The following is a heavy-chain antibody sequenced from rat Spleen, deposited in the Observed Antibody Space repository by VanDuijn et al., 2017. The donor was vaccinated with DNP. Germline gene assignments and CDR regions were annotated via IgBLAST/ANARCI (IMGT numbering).Heavy chain of an antibody. CDR3: ARWYNSGYYFDY. J-gene: IGHJ2*01. V-gene: IGHV5-58*01. Sequence: EVQLVETGGGLVQPGRSLKLSCVASGFTFSDYWMFWIRQTPGKGLEWLASINTDGGGTYYPDSVKGRFTISRDNAENTIYLQMNSLRSEDMATYYCARWYNSGYYFDYWGQGVMVTVSS. CDR2: INTDGGGT. D-gene: IGHD4-3*01. CDR1: GFTFSDYW.